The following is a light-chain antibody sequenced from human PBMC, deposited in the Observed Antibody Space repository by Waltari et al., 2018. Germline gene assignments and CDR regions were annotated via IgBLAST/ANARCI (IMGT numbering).Light chain of an antibody. CDR3: QTWGAGFQI. CDR1: SGPSSYSSSS. J-gene: IGLJ2*01. CDR2: LNSDGSH. V-gene: IGLV4-69*01. Sequence: QLVLTQSPSASASLGDSVKLTCTLSSGPSSYSSSSIAWHQQQPGKGPRFLMKLNSDGSHKRGDGIPDRFSGSSSGAERYLTISSLQSADEADYYCQTWGAGFQIFGGGTKLAVL.